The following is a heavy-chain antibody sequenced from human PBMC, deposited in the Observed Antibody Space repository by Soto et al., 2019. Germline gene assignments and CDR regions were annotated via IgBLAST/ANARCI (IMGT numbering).Heavy chain of an antibody. Sequence: EVQLVESGGGLVQPGGSLRLSWAASGFTFSNYWMHWVRQVPGKGLVWVSRINPDGSFTSYADSVKGRFTISRDNAQSTLFLQMNSLRAEDTALYYCVRGVQGVTSCWGQGSLVTVSS. J-gene: IGHJ4*02. CDR1: GFTFSNYW. CDR3: VRGVQGVTSC. D-gene: IGHD4-4*01. V-gene: IGHV3-74*01. CDR2: INPDGSFT.